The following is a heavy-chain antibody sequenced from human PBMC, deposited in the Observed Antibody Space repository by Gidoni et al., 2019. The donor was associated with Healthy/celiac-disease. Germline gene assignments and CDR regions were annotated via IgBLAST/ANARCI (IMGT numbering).Heavy chain of an antibody. CDR3: ARGGGAPRGYYYYGMDV. J-gene: IGHJ6*02. CDR2: INHSGST. D-gene: IGHD3-10*01. Sequence: GLEWIGEINHSGSTNYNPSLKSRVTISVDTSKNQFSLKLSSVTAADTAVYYCARGGGAPRGYYYYGMDVWGQGTTVTVSS. V-gene: IGHV4-34*01.